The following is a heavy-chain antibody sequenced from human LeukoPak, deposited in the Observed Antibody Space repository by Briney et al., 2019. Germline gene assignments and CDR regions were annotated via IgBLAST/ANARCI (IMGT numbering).Heavy chain of an antibody. D-gene: IGHD6-13*01. Sequence: PGGSLRLSCAASGFTFDDYAMAWVRQVPGGGLQWVSSIDWTGTKTLYEDSVRGRFTISRDNAENSLDLQISSLRADDTALYYCARKRAATNIDAFDIWGRGTMVTVSS. V-gene: IGHV3-20*04. CDR2: IDWTGTKT. J-gene: IGHJ3*02. CDR1: GFTFDDYA. CDR3: ARKRAATNIDAFDI.